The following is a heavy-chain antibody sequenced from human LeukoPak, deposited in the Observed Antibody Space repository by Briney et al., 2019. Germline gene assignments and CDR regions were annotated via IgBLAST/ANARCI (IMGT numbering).Heavy chain of an antibody. CDR3: ARDQGSHGGQAWFDP. V-gene: IGHV1-18*01. D-gene: IGHD1-26*01. CDR2: ISAYNGNT. Sequence: ASVKVSCKASGYTFTSYGISWVRQAPGQGLEWMGWISAYNGNTNYAQKLQGRVTMTTDTSTSTAYMELRSLRSDDTAVYYCARDQGSHGGQAWFDPWGQGTLVTVSS. J-gene: IGHJ5*02. CDR1: GYTFTSYG.